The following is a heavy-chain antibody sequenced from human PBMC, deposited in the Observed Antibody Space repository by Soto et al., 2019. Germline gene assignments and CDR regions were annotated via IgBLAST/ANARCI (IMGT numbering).Heavy chain of an antibody. D-gene: IGHD6-6*01. V-gene: IGHV1-46*01. CDR2: INPSGGST. J-gene: IGHJ4*02. CDR1: GYTFTSYY. Sequence: GASVKVSCKASGYTFTSYYMHWVRQAPGQGLEWMGIINPSGGSTSYAQKFQGRVTMTRDTSTSTVYMELSSLRSEDTAVYFCARDGQQLVPLDYWGQGTLVTVSS. CDR3: ARDGQQLVPLDY.